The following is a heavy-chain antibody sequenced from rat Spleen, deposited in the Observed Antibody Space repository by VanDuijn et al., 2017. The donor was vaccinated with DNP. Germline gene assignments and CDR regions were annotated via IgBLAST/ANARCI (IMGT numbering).Heavy chain of an antibody. CDR3: TRATGFDY. CDR2: ITSSGGST. V-gene: IGHV5S23*01. Sequence: EVQLVESGGGLVQPGNSLKLSCAASGFTFSDYNMAWVRQAPKKGLEWVASITSSGGSTYYPDSVKGRFTISRDNAKNTLYLQMNSLRSEDTATYYCTRATGFDYWGQGVMVTVSS. D-gene: IGHD4-2*01. J-gene: IGHJ2*01. CDR1: GFTFSDYN.